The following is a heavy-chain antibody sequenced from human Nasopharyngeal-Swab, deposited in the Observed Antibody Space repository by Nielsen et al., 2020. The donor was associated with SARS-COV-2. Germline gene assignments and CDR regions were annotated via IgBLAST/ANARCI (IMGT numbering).Heavy chain of an antibody. J-gene: IGHJ4*02. D-gene: IGHD1-1*01. CDR1: VDSVSGNSAA. V-gene: IGHV6-1*01. Sequence: SQTLSLTCAISVDSVSGNSAAWNSIRQSPSRGLECLGRTYYRSKWYTDYAVSVKSRITINPDTSKNQFSLPLNSVTPEDTAVYYCARRGDNGVLDFWGQGTLVTVSS. CDR3: ARRGDNGVLDF. CDR2: TYYRSKWYT.